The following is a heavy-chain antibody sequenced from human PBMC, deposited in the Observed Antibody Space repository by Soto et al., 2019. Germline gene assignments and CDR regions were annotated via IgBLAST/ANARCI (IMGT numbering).Heavy chain of an antibody. D-gene: IGHD3-10*01. CDR3: TSQRWFGELFPNYYYYGMDV. CDR2: IRSKANSYAT. J-gene: IGHJ6*02. V-gene: IGHV3-73*01. CDR1: GFTFSGSA. Sequence: GGSLRLSCAASGFTFSGSAMHWVRQASGKGLEWVGRIRSKANSYATAYAASVKGRFTISGDDSKNTAYLQMNSLKTEDTAVYYCTSQRWFGELFPNYYYYGMDVWGQGTTVTV.